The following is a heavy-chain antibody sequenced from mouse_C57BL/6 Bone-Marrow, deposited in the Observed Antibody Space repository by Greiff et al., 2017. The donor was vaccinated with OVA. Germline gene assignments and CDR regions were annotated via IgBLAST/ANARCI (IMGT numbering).Heavy chain of an antibody. V-gene: IGHV1-4*01. CDR2: INPSSGYT. J-gene: IGHJ3*01. Sequence: QVQLQQSGAELARPGASVTMSCKASGYTFTSYTMHWVQQRPGQGLEWIGYINPSSGYTKYNQKFKDKATLTADKSSSTAYMQLSSLTSEDSAVYYCARGRLFADWGQGTLVTVSA. CDR3: ARGRLFAD. CDR1: GYTFTSYT.